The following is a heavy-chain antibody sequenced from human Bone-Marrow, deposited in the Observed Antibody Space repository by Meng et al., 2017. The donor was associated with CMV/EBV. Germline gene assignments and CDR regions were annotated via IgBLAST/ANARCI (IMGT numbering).Heavy chain of an antibody. J-gene: IGHJ3*02. D-gene: IGHD3-3*01. CDR2: IYYGGNT. V-gene: IGHV4-39*07. CDR1: GGSVSSDIYY. CDR3: ARTLVSYDFWSGYLDPHDAFDI. Sequence: GSLRLSCTVSGGSVSSDIYYWSWIRQPPGKGLEWIASIYYGGNTYYNPSLKSRVTISVDTSKNQFSLKLSSVTAADTAVYYCARTLVSYDFWSGYLDPHDAFDIWGQGTMVTVSS.